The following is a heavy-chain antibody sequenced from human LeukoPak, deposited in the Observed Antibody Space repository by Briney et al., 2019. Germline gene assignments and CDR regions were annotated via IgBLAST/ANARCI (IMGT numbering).Heavy chain of an antibody. D-gene: IGHD5-18*01. J-gene: IGHJ4*02. CDR2: IIPILGIA. CDR1: GGTFSSYA. V-gene: IGHV1-69*04. CDR3: AIQRGYSYGSGDY. Sequence: SVKVSCKASGGTFSSYAISWVRQAPGRGLEWMGRIIPILGIANYAQKFQGRVTITADKSTSTAYMELSSLRSEDTAVYYCAIQRGYSYGSGDYWGQGTLVTVSS.